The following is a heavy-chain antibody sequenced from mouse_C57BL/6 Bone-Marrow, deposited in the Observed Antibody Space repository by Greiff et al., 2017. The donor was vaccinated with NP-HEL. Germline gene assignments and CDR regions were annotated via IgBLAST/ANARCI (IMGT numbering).Heavy chain of an antibody. Sequence: EVKVVESGGGLVKPGGSLKLSCAASGFTFSDYGMHWVRQAPEKGLEWVAYISSGSSTIYYADTVKGRFTISRDNAKNTLFLQMTSLRSEDTAMYYCARKGENYYGSSPYYYAMDYWGQGTSVTVSS. V-gene: IGHV5-17*01. CDR3: ARKGENYYGSSPYYYAMDY. J-gene: IGHJ4*01. CDR2: ISSGSSTI. D-gene: IGHD1-1*01. CDR1: GFTFSDYG.